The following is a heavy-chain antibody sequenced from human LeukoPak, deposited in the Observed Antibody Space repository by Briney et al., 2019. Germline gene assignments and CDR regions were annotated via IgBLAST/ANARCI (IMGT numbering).Heavy chain of an antibody. CDR2: INHSGST. V-gene: IGHV4-34*01. D-gene: IGHD1-14*01. Sequence: SETLSLTCAVYGGSFSGYYWSWIRQPPGKGLEWIGEINHSGSTNYNPSLKSRVTISVDTSKNQFSLKLSSVTAADTAVYYCARHPGYYYYYMDVWGKGTTVTISS. CDR1: GGSFSGYY. J-gene: IGHJ6*03. CDR3: ARHPGYYYYYMDV.